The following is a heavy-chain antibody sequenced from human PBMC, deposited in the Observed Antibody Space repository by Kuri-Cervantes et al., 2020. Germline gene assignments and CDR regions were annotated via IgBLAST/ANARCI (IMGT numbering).Heavy chain of an antibody. D-gene: IGHD2-21*02. CDR1: GGSISSYY. CDR2: IYTSGST. V-gene: IGHV4-4*07. Sequence: GSLRLSCTVSGGSISSYYWSWIRQPAGKGLEWTGRIYTSGSTNYSPSLKSRVTMSVDTSKNQFSLKLSSVTAADTAVYYCAREAYCGGDCYSAVYYYYGMDVWGQGTTVTVSS. CDR3: AREAYCGGDCYSAVYYYYGMDV. J-gene: IGHJ6*02.